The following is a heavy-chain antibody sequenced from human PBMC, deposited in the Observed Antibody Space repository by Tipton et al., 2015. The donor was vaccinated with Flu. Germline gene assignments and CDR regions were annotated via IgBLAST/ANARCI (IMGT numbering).Heavy chain of an antibody. V-gene: IGHV4-61*02. CDR1: GGSISSGSYY. Sequence: TLSLTCTVSGGSISSGSYYWSWIRQPAGKGLEWIGRIYTTGSTNYNPSLKSRVTISADTSKNKFSLELRSVTAADTAVYYCTRIYYYGSGDYYLDSWGQGTLVTVCS. D-gene: IGHD3-10*01. CDR3: TRIYYYGSGDYYLDS. CDR2: IYTTGST. J-gene: IGHJ4*02.